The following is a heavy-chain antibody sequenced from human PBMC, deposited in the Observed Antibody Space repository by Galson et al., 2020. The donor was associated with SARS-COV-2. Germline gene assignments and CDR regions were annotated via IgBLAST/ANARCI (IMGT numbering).Heavy chain of an antibody. V-gene: IGHV1-8*01. Sequence: ASVKVSCKASGYTFTSYDLNWVRQATGHGLEWMGWMNPNSGNTGYAQKLQGRVTMTRNTSISTAYMELSSLRSEDTAVYYCARDTFEDYYYDGMDVWGQGTTVTVSS. J-gene: IGHJ6*02. CDR2: MNPNSGNT. CDR1: GYTFTSYD. CDR3: ARDTFEDYYYDGMDV. D-gene: IGHD2-2*02.